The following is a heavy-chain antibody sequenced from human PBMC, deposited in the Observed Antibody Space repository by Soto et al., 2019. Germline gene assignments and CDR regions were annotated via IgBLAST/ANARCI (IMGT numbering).Heavy chain of an antibody. CDR1: DASIGSTTRN. V-gene: IGHV4-39*01. J-gene: IGHJ6*02. CDR2: IYYSGST. CDR3: ARHWSIAARSSLYYYGMDV. D-gene: IGHD6-6*01. Sequence: SKTLSVTCTISDASIGSTTRNWCCIRKPQGKGLEWIGSIYYSGSTYYNPSLKSRVTISVDTSKNQFSLKLSSVTAADTAVYYCARHWSIAARSSLYYYGMDVWGQGPTVT.